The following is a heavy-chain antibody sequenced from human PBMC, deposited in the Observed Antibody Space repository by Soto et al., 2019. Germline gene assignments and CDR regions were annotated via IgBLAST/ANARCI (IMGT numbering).Heavy chain of an antibody. J-gene: IGHJ4*02. CDR1: GGSISSGDYY. CDR3: ARLWFGEPVDY. V-gene: IGHV4-61*08. CDR2: IYYSGST. D-gene: IGHD3-10*01. Sequence: SETLSLTCTVSGGSISSGDYYWSWIRQPPGKGLEWIGYIYYSGSTNYNPSLKSRVTISVDTSKNQFSLKLSSVTAADTAVYYCARLWFGEPVDYWGQGTLVTVSS.